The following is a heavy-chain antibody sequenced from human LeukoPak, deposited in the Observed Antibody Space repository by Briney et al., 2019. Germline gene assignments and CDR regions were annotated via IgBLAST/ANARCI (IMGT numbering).Heavy chain of an antibody. CDR2: IYYSGST. CDR3: ARGPQWLGYYYFDY. D-gene: IGHD6-19*01. J-gene: IGHJ4*02. CDR1: GGSISSSSYY. V-gene: IGHV4-39*01. Sequence: SETLSLTCTVSGGSISSSSYYWGWIRQPPGKGLEWIGSIYYSGSTYYNPSLKSRVTISVDTSKNQFSLKLSSVTAADTAMYYCARGPQWLGYYYFDYWGQGTLVTVSS.